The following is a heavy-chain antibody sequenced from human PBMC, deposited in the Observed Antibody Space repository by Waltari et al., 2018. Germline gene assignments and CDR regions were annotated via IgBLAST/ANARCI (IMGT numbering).Heavy chain of an antibody. V-gene: IGHV4-39*01. D-gene: IGHD3-16*02. CDR2: IYYSGST. CDR1: GGSISSSSYY. J-gene: IGHJ4*02. CDR3: ARQSTYYDYVWGSYRPFDY. Sequence: QLQLQESGPGLVKPSETRSHTCNVSGGSISSSSYYWGWIRQPQGKGLEWLGSIYYSGSTYYNPSLKSRVTISVDTSKNQFSLKLSSVTAADTAVYYCARQSTYYDYVWGSYRPFDYWCQGTLVTVSS.